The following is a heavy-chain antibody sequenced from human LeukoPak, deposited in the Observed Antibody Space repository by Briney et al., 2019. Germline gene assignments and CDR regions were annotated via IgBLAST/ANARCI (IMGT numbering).Heavy chain of an antibody. CDR1: GFTFSSYW. CDR3: ARDFWEAAVIAPHLN. D-gene: IGHD3-3*01. J-gene: IGHJ4*02. CDR2: INTDGSST. Sequence: PGRSLRLSCAASGFTFSSYWMHWVRHAPGKGLVWVSRINTDGSSTSYADSVKGRFTISRDNAKNTLYLQMNSLRAEDTAVYYCARDFWEAAVIAPHLNWGQGTLVTVSS. V-gene: IGHV3-74*01.